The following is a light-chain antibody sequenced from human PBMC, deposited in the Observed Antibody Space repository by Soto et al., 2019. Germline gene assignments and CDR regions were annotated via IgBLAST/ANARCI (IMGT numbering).Light chain of an antibody. V-gene: IGKV3-15*01. J-gene: IGKJ5*01. CDR2: GAS. Sequence: EIVLAQSPDTLSLSPGERATMYCRASQSVTNSYSAWYQQKPGQAPRLLIYGASTRANGIPARFSGSGSGTEFTLTISSLQSQDFAVYYCQQYNNWQPITFGQGTRLEIK. CDR1: QSVTNSY. CDR3: QQYNNWQPIT.